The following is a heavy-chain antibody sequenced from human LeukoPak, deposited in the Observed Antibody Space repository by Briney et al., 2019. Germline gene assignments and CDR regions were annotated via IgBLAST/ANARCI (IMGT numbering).Heavy chain of an antibody. CDR1: GDSISSSSYH. D-gene: IGHD3-9*01. CDR2: VYYSGSI. J-gene: IGHJ4*02. CDR3: ARHSWAAWFFDY. V-gene: IGHV4-39*01. Sequence: SETLSLTCTVSGDSISSSSYHWAWIHQPPGKGLEWIGSVYYSGSIYHNPSLKSRVTISEDTSKNQFSLKLSSLTAADTAVYYCARHSWAAWFFDYWGQGTLVTVSS.